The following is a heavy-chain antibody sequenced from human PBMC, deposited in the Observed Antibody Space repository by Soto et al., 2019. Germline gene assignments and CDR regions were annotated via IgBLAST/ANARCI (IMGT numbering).Heavy chain of an antibody. CDR1: GYNFTTYW. J-gene: IGHJ3*02. Sequence: EVQLVQSGSEVKKPGESLKSSCKGSGYNFTTYWIGWVRQMPGKGLEYMGIIYPGDSDTRYSPSFEGQVTISADKSISTAYLQWSSLKASDTAVYYCAKLTWGRGPFDIWGQGTMVTVSS. CDR2: IYPGDSDT. V-gene: IGHV5-51*01. CDR3: AKLTWGRGPFDI. D-gene: IGHD3-16*01.